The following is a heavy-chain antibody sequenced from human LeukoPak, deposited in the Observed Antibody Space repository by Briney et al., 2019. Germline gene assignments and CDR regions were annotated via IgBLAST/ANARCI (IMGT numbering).Heavy chain of an antibody. CDR3: ARSVGDVDI. Sequence: SQTLSLTCAISGDSVSSISAAWIWIRQSPSRGLEWLGSTYYRTKWYNDYARSLKSRIIINPDTSKNQFSLQLNSVTPEDTAVYSCARSVGDVDIWGQGTMVTVSS. CDR2: TYYRTKWYN. J-gene: IGHJ3*02. V-gene: IGHV6-1*01. D-gene: IGHD1-26*01. CDR1: GDSVSSISAA.